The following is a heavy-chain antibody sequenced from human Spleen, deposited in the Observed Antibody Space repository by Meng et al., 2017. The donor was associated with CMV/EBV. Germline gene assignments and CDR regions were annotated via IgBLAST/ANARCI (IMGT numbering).Heavy chain of an antibody. D-gene: IGHD6-19*01. CDR2: INPSGGST. CDR3: ARDRQWLGPGNGAGVPKPQYYFDY. CDR1: GYSFSGYY. Sequence: ASVKVSCKTSGYSFSGYYMHWVRQAPGQGLEWLGIINPSGGSTSYAQKFQGRVIMTRETSTSTVYKELSSLRSGDTAVYYCARDRQWLGPGNGAGVPKPQYYFDYWGQGTLVTVSS. J-gene: IGHJ4*02. V-gene: IGHV1-46*01.